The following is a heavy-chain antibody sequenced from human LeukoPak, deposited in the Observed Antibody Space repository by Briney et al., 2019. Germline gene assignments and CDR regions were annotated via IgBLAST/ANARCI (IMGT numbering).Heavy chain of an antibody. CDR1: GYTFTSYG. Sequence: ASVKVSCRASGYTFTSYGTSWVRQAPGQGLEWIGWISAYTGNTNYAQNLQGRVTMTTDTSTSTAYMELRSLRSDDTAVYYCARDLVAGHGWFDPWGQGTLVTVSS. CDR3: ARDLVAGHGWFDP. D-gene: IGHD2-15*01. CDR2: ISAYTGNT. J-gene: IGHJ5*02. V-gene: IGHV1-18*01.